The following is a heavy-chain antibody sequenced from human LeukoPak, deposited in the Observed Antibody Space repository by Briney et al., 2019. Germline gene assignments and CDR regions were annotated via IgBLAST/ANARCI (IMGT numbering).Heavy chain of an antibody. D-gene: IGHD6-13*01. CDR3: AIGLVYSDSWYRDNYWFDP. CDR1: GYTFTSYD. CDR2: MNPNSGNT. J-gene: IGHJ5*02. Sequence: ASVKVSCKASGYTFTSYDINWVRQATGQGLEWMGWMNPNSGNTGYAQKFQGRVTITADKSTSTAYMELSSLRSADTAVYYCAIGLVYSDSWYRDNYWFDPWGQGTLVTVSS. V-gene: IGHV1-8*01.